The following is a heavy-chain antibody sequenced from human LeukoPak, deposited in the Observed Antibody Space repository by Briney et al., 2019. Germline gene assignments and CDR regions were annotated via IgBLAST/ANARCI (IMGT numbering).Heavy chain of an antibody. Sequence: SETLSLTCTVSGGSISSSSYYWGWIRQPPGKGLEWIGSIYYSGSTYYNPSLTSRVTISVDTSKNQFSLKLSSVTAADTAVYYCATFGRGNSRHFDYWGQGTLVTVSS. CDR1: GGSISSSSYY. CDR3: ATFGRGNSRHFDY. D-gene: IGHD4-23*01. CDR2: IYYSGST. J-gene: IGHJ4*02. V-gene: IGHV4-39*01.